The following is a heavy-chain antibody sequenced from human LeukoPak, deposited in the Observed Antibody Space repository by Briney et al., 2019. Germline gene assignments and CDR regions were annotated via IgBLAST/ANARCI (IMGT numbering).Heavy chain of an antibody. CDR2: IWYDGSNK. D-gene: IGHD2-2*01. CDR3: ARVRLRYCSSTSCSRGMDA. CDR1: AFTVSSNY. V-gene: IGHV3-33*08. J-gene: IGHJ6*02. Sequence: GGSLRLSCAASAFTVSSNYMTWVRQAPGKGLEWVAVIWYDGSNKYYADSVKGRFTISRDNSKNTLYLQMNSLRAEDTAVYYCARVRLRYCSSTSCSRGMDAWGQGTTVTVSS.